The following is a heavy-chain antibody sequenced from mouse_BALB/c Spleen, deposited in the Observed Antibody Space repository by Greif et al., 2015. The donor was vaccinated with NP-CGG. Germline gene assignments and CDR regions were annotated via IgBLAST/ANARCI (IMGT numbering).Heavy chain of an antibody. D-gene: IGHD4-1*01. V-gene: IGHV5-4*02. Sequence: DVMLVESGGGLVKPGGSLKLSCAASGFTFSDYYMYWVRQTPEKRLEWVATISDGGSYTYYPDSVKGRFTISRDNAKNNLYLQMSSLKSEDTAMYYCARPGWDEGKAMDYWGQGTSVTVSS. CDR1: GFTFSDYY. CDR3: ARPGWDEGKAMDY. CDR2: ISDGGSYT. J-gene: IGHJ4*01.